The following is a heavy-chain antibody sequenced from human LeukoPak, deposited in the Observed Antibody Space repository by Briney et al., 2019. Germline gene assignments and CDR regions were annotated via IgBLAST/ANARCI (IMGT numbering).Heavy chain of an antibody. CDR2: ISGSGGST. Sequence: PGGSLRLSCAASGLTFSSYAMSWVRQAPGKGLEWVSAISGSGGSTYYADSVKGRFTISRDNSKNTLYLQMNSLRAEDTAVYYCAKAVYGSGSVPAKFDPWGQGTLVTVSS. J-gene: IGHJ5*02. CDR3: AKAVYGSGSVPAKFDP. CDR1: GLTFSSYA. V-gene: IGHV3-23*01. D-gene: IGHD3-10*01.